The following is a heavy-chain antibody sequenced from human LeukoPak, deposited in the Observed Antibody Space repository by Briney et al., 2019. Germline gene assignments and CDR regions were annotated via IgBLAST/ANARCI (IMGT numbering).Heavy chain of an antibody. V-gene: IGHV3-30-3*01. J-gene: IGHJ3*02. CDR3: ARVIIVGATGI. CDR2: ISYDGSNK. Sequence: GGSLRLSCAAPGFTLNSYAMHRVPQAPGKGPEWVTVISYDGSNKYYADSVKGRFTISRDNAKNSLYLQMNSLRAEDTAVYYCARVIIVGATGIWGQGTMVTVSS. D-gene: IGHD1-26*01. CDR1: GFTLNSYA.